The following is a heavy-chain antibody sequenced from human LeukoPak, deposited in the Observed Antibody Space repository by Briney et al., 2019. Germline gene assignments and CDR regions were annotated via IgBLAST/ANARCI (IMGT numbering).Heavy chain of an antibody. Sequence: GRSLRLSCAASGFTFSSYGMHWVRQAPGKGLEWVAVIWYDGSNKYYADSVKGRFTISRVNSKNTLYLQMNSLRAEDTAVYYCARDIVVVPDVGGLRVYYYYGMDVWGQGTTVTVSS. CDR3: ARDIVVVPDVGGLRVYYYYGMDV. D-gene: IGHD2-2*01. V-gene: IGHV3-33*01. CDR1: GFTFSSYG. J-gene: IGHJ6*02. CDR2: IWYDGSNK.